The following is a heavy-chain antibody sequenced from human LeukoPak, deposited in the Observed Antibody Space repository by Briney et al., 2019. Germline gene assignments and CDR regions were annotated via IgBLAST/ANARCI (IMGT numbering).Heavy chain of an antibody. V-gene: IGHV3-66*01. CDR2: IYSGGST. CDR3: AKDRGSSGLYYFDY. Sequence: GGSLRLSCAASGFTVSSNYMSWVRQAPGKGLEWVSVIYSGGSTYYADSVKGRFTISRDNSKNTLYLQMNSLRAEDTAVYYCAKDRGSSGLYYFDYWGQGTLVTVSS. J-gene: IGHJ4*02. D-gene: IGHD6-19*01. CDR1: GFTVSSNY.